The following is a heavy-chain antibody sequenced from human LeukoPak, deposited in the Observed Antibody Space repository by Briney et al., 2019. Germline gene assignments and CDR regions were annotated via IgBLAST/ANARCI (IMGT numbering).Heavy chain of an antibody. V-gene: IGHV3-21*01. Sequence: GALRLSCAASGFTFSIYSMIWVRQAPGKGLEWVSSISSSSSYIYYADSMKGRFTISRDNAKKSLYLQMNSLRAEDTAVYFCAREEYGGAADYWGQGTLVTVSS. CDR1: GFTFSIYS. CDR2: ISSSSSYI. J-gene: IGHJ4*02. D-gene: IGHD3-16*01. CDR3: AREEYGGAADY.